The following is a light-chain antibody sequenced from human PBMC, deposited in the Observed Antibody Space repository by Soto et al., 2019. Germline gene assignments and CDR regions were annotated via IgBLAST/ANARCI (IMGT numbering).Light chain of an antibody. V-gene: IGLV1-44*01. Sequence: QSVLTQPPSASGTPGQRVTISCSGSSSNIGSNTVNWYQQLPGTAPKLLIYYNNQRPSGVPDRFSGSKSGTSTSLAISGLQSEDEADYYCAAWDDSLNGVVFGGGTTLTVL. J-gene: IGLJ2*01. CDR3: AAWDDSLNGVV. CDR1: SSNIGSNT. CDR2: YNN.